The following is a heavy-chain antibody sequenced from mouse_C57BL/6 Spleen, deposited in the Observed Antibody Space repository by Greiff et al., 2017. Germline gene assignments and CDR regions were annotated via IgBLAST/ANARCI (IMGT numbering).Heavy chain of an antibody. V-gene: IGHV1-19*01. Sequence: VQLQQSGPVLVKPGASVKMSCKASGYTFTDYYMNWVKQSHGKSLEWIGVINPYNGGTSYNQKFKGKATLTVDKSSSTAYMELNSLTSEDSAVYYCASPTVVAPFAYWGQGTLVTVSA. J-gene: IGHJ3*01. CDR1: GYTFTDYY. CDR3: ASPTVVAPFAY. D-gene: IGHD1-1*01. CDR2: INPYNGGT.